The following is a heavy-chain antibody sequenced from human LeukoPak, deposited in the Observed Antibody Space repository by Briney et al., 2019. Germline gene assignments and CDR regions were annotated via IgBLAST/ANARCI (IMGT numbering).Heavy chain of an antibody. CDR3: ARHQGELDAFDI. J-gene: IGHJ3*02. D-gene: IGHD1-26*01. Sequence: PSETLSLTCTVSGGSISSYYWSWIRQPPGKGLEWIGYIYYSGSTNYNPSLKSRVTISVDTSKNQFSLKLSSVTAADTAVYYCARHQGELDAFDIWGQGTMVTVSS. CDR2: IYYSGST. CDR1: GGSISSYY. V-gene: IGHV4-59*08.